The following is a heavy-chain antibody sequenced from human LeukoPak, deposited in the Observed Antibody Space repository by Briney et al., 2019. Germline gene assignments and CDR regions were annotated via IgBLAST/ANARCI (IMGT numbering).Heavy chain of an antibody. CDR2: ISGSGGST. CDR3: AKGVGYYYYYGMDV. V-gene: IGHV3-23*01. J-gene: IGHJ6*02. D-gene: IGHD2-15*01. CDR1: GFTFSSYA. Sequence: GGSLRLPCAASGFTFSSYAMSWVRQAPGKGLEWVSAISGSGGSTYYADSVKGRFTISRDNSKSTLYLQMNSLRAEDTAVYYCAKGVGYYYYYGMDVWGQGTTVTVSS.